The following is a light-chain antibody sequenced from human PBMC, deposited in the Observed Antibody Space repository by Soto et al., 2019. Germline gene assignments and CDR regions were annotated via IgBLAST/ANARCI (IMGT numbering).Light chain of an antibody. CDR1: SGDVGNYNL. CDR3: SSYAVSDTMI. CDR2: EGF. J-gene: IGLJ2*01. Sequence: QSALTQPASVSGSPGQSITISCTGTSGDVGNYNLVSWFQHNPGEAPKLLIYEGFRRPSGVSNRFSGSKSGNTASLTVSALQAEDEANYYCSSYAVSDTMIFGGGTKVTVL. V-gene: IGLV2-23*01.